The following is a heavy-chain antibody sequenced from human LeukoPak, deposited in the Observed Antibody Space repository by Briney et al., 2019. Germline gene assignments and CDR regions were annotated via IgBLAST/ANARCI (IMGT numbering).Heavy chain of an antibody. CDR1: GFTFSSYA. D-gene: IGHD4-17*01. J-gene: IGHJ4*02. V-gene: IGHV3-23*01. Sequence: GGALRLSRAAPGFTFSSYALSWVRQAPGKQTGWVSAISGSDGNTYYADSVKGRFTISRDNSKNSLYLQMNSLRAEDTAIYYCAKDWDDYGDFLPLDYWGQGTLVTVSS. CDR2: ISGSDGNT. CDR3: AKDWDDYGDFLPLDY.